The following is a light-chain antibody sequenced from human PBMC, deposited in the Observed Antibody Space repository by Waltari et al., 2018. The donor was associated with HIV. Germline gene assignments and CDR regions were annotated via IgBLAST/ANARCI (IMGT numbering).Light chain of an antibody. Sequence: QSALPQPASVSGSPGQSTTIPCIGSGSYIARYNYIYWYQHPPDGAPRLVVFNTTSRPSGSPFRFAGSKSGNTASLTISGLQAEDEGIYYCSSYASGGSLLFGGGTKVTVL. CDR1: GSYIARYNY. J-gene: IGLJ3*02. V-gene: IGLV2-14*01. CDR3: SSYASGGSLL. CDR2: NTT.